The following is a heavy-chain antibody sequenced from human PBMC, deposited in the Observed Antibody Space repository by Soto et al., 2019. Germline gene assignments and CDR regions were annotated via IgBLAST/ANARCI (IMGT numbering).Heavy chain of an antibody. CDR1: GGSISSTGFYY. Sequence: QVQLQESGPGLVKPSQTLSLTCSVSGGSISSTGFYYWSWIRQHPGKGPEWVGYIYYSGDTYYNPSLESRLTILVDTSKNQFSLKLSSVTAADTAVYYCARSWTTGAGWANGFDPWGQGTLVTVSS. D-gene: IGHD3-9*01. J-gene: IGHJ5*02. CDR2: IYYSGDT. V-gene: IGHV4-31*03. CDR3: ARSWTTGAGWANGFDP.